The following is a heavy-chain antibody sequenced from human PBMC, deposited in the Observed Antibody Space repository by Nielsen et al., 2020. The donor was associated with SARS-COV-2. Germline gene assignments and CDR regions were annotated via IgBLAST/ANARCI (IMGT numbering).Heavy chain of an antibody. D-gene: IGHD4-17*01. J-gene: IGHJ6*03. CDR2: ISGSGGST. Sequence: GESLKISYAASGFTFSSYAMSWVRQAPGKGLEWVSAISGSGGSTYYADSVKGRFTISRDNSKNTLYLQMNSLRAEDTAVYYCAKMGLEIYGYYYYMDVWGKGTTVTVSS. V-gene: IGHV3-23*01. CDR1: GFTFSSYA. CDR3: AKMGLEIYGYYYYMDV.